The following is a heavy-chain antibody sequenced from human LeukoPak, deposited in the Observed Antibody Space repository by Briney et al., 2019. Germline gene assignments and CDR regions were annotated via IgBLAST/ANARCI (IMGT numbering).Heavy chain of an antibody. CDR3: TPDLGYCSGGSCHRARFDY. J-gene: IGHJ4*02. D-gene: IGHD2-15*01. CDR1: GFTFISGW. Sequence: GSLRLSCTASGFTFISGWMSWVRQAPGKGLEWVGRIKSNSDGGATDYAAPVQGRFTISRDDSKNTLYLQMNSLKTDDTAVYYCTPDLGYCSGGSCHRARFDYWGQGTLVTVSS. V-gene: IGHV3-15*01. CDR2: IKSNSDGGAT.